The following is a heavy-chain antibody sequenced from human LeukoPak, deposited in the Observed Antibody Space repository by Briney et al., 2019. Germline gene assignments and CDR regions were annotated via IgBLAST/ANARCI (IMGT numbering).Heavy chain of an antibody. V-gene: IGHV4-59*11. CDR1: GASINNHY. CDR3: ARGTLTGYSVDWFDP. J-gene: IGHJ5*02. D-gene: IGHD3-9*01. Sequence: SETLSLTCTVSGASINNHYWTWIRLSPGKGLEWLGYIHYGGSTKYNPSLKSRVTMSVDTSKNQFSLKLSSVTAADTAVYYCARGTLTGYSVDWFDPWGQGTLVTVSS. CDR2: IHYGGST.